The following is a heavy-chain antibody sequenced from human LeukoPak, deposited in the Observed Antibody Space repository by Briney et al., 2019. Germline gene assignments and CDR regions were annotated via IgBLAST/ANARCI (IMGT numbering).Heavy chain of an antibody. CDR2: IHHSGST. CDR3: ARSRGWLQSHPLGY. D-gene: IGHD5-24*01. Sequence: PSETLSLTCAVYGGSFSGYYWSWIRQPPGKGLECFGEIHHSGSTNYNPSLKSRVTLSVDTSKNQFSLKLSSVTAADTAVYYCARSRGWLQSHPLGYWGQGTLVTVSS. J-gene: IGHJ4*02. CDR1: GGSFSGYY. V-gene: IGHV4-34*01.